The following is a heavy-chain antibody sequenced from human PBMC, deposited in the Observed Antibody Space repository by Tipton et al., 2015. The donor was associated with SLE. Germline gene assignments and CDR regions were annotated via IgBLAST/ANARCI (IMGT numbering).Heavy chain of an antibody. J-gene: IGHJ4*02. V-gene: IGHV3-21*01. D-gene: IGHD2-8*01. Sequence: SLRLSCAASGFTFSSYSMNWVRQAPGKGLEWVSSISSSSGYIYYADSVKGRFTISRDNAKNSLYLQMNSLRAEDTAVYYCAGRYCPDASGDYVDFGGVGTVVTVAS. CDR1: GFTFSSYS. CDR2: ISSSSGYI. CDR3: AGRYCPDASGDYVDF.